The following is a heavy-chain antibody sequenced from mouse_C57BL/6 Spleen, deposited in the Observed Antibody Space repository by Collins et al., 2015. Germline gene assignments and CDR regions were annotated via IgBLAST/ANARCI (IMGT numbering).Heavy chain of an antibody. J-gene: IGHJ4*01. Sequence: EVQLVESGGDLVKPGGSLKLSCAASGFTFSNYGMSWVRQTPDKRLEWVATISSGGSYTYYPDSVKGRFTISRDNAKNTLYLQMSSLKSEDTAMYYCARQRGPSYYAMDYWGSRNLSHRLL. V-gene: IGHV5-6*01. CDR2: ISSGGSYT. CDR1: GFTFSNYG. CDR3: ARQRGPSYYAMDY.